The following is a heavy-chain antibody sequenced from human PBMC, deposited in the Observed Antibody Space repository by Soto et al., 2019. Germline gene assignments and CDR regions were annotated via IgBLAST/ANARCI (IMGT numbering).Heavy chain of an antibody. J-gene: IGHJ6*02. V-gene: IGHV5-51*01. D-gene: IGHD6-6*01. Sequence: GESLKISCKGSGYSFTSYWIGWVRQMPGKCLEWMGIIYPGDSDTRYSPSFQGQVTISADKSISTAYLQWSSLKASDTAMYYCIAARGYCYYYYGMDVWGQGTTVTVSS. CDR1: GYSFTSYW. CDR3: IAARGYCYYYYGMDV. CDR2: IYPGDSDT.